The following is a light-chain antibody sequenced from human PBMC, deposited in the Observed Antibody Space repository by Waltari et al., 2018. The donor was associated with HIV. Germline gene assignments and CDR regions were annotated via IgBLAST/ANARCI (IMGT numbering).Light chain of an antibody. CDR2: EVS. Sequence: QSALTQPASVSGSPGPSITIPCTGTTSDVRGYTFVLWYQQHPGKAPKLMIYEVSKRPSGVSNRFSGSKSGNTASLTISGLQAEDEADYYCCAYAGSTTYVIFGGGTKLTVL. CDR1: TSDVRGYTF. CDR3: CAYAGSTTYVI. V-gene: IGLV2-23*02. J-gene: IGLJ2*01.